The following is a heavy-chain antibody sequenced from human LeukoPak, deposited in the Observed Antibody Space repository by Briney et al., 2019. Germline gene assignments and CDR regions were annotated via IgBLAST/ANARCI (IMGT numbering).Heavy chain of an antibody. CDR1: GFTFDDYA. V-gene: IGHV3-9*03. D-gene: IGHD6-13*01. Sequence: GESLRLSCAASGFTFDDYAMHWVRQAPGKGLEWVSGISWNSGSIGYADSVKGRFTISRDNAKNSLYLQMNSLRAEDMALYYCAKDMVSYSSSWYSAFDIWGQGTMVTVSS. CDR2: ISWNSGSI. J-gene: IGHJ3*02. CDR3: AKDMVSYSSSWYSAFDI.